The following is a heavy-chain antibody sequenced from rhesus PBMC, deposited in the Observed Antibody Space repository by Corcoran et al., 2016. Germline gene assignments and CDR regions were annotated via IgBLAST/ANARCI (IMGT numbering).Heavy chain of an antibody. Sequence: QVQLQESGPGLVKPSETLSLTCAVSGYSISSGYGWSWIRKPPGKGLGWIGYIGGISGRPNYNPSLQGRFTISKDTSNNHFSLKLSSVTAADTAVYYCASLELGDYYFDYWGQGVLVTVSS. J-gene: IGHJ4*01. D-gene: IGHD3-22*01. CDR1: GYSISSGYG. CDR3: ASLELGDYYFDY. CDR2: IGGISGRP. V-gene: IGHV4-127*01.